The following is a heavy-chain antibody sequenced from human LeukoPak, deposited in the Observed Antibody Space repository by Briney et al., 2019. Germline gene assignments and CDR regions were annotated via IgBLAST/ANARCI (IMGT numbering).Heavy chain of an antibody. Sequence: SETLSLTCTVSGGSISSYYWSWIRQPPGKGLEWIGYIYYSGSTNYNPSLKSRVTISVDTSKNQFSLKLSSVTAADTAVYYCAGRGIQYCSSTSYSGIFDAFDIWGQGTMVTVSS. J-gene: IGHJ3*02. CDR2: IYYSGST. V-gene: IGHV4-59*01. CDR3: AGRGIQYCSSTSYSGIFDAFDI. CDR1: GGSISSYY. D-gene: IGHD2-2*01.